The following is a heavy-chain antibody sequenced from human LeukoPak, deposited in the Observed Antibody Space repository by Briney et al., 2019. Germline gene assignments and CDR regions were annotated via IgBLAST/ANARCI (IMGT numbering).Heavy chain of an antibody. J-gene: IGHJ4*02. V-gene: IGHV4-34*01. CDR2: INHRGSP. CDR3: GSRRPAMFGVIKGPIDY. D-gene: IGHD3-3*01. Sequence: SETLSLTCAVYGGSFSDYYWTWIRQPPGKGLEWIGEINHRGSPNNNPSLKSRVSISFDTSKNQFSLKLTSVTAADTAVYYCGSRRPAMFGVIKGPIDYWGQGTLVTVSS. CDR1: GGSFSDYY.